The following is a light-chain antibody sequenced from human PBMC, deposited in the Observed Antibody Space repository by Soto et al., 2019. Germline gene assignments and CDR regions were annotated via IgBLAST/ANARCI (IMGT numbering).Light chain of an antibody. Sequence: ETAMAQSPATLSLSPGERATLSCRASQSVSTNLAWYQQKPGQAPRLLIYGASTRATGVAARFSAGGSGTEFTLPISSLQSEDFAIYYCQQYNNWPRTFGQGTKVEVK. CDR2: GAS. J-gene: IGKJ1*01. V-gene: IGKV3-15*01. CDR3: QQYNNWPRT. CDR1: QSVSTN.